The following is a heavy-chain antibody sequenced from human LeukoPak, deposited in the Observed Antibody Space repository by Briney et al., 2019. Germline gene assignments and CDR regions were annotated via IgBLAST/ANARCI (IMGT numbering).Heavy chain of an antibody. V-gene: IGHV1-2*07. D-gene: IGHD1-26*01. CDR1: GYTFTDHP. Sequence: GASVKVSCKTSGYTFTDHPMHWVRQAPGQGLEWVGDINPHSGATRYAHHFQDRVTMALDSSISVAYLEVRRLKVNDTAVYYCVKGSRMGATFDDWGQGSLVIVSS. CDR3: VKGSRMGATFDD. J-gene: IGHJ4*02. CDR2: INPHSGAT.